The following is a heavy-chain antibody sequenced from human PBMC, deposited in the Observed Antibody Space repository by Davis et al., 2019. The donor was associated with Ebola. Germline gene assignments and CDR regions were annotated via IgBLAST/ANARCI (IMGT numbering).Heavy chain of an antibody. CDR2: ISPNGDRT. J-gene: IGHJ3*02. Sequence: GESLKISCAASGFTFSSYWIHWVRQAPGKGLVWVSRISPNGDRTGYADSVKGRFTISRDDAKNSLYLQMNSLRAEDTAIYYCVRVSRNIATGWYRFDAFDIWGQGTLVTVSS. CDR3: VRVSRNIATGWYRFDAFDI. D-gene: IGHD6-19*01. CDR1: GFTFSSYW. V-gene: IGHV3-74*01.